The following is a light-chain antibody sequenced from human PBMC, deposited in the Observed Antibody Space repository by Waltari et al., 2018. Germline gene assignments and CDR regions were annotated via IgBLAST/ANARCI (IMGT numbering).Light chain of an antibody. CDR3: QQYYSAPIT. J-gene: IGKJ5*01. CDR1: QSVLYNSNNKNY. CDR2: WAS. V-gene: IGKV4-1*01. Sequence: DIVMTQSPDSLAVSLGERATINCKPSQSVLYNSNNKNYLAWYQQKPGQPPKLLIYWASTREFGVPDRFSGSGSGTDFTLTISSLQAEDVAVYYCQQYYSAPITFGQGTRLEIK.